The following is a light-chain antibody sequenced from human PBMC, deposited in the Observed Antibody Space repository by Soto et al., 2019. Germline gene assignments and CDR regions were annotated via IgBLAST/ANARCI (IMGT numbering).Light chain of an antibody. CDR3: QQYGDSPLT. V-gene: IGKV3-20*01. CDR1: QSVSSSTS. J-gene: IGKJ4*01. CDR2: GAS. Sequence: EIVLTQSPGTLSLSPGERAALSCRASQSVSSSTSLAWYQQKTGQAPRLLIYGASSRAVGVPDRFSGSGSGTDFTLTISRLEAEDFAVYYLQQYGDSPLTFGGGNKVE.